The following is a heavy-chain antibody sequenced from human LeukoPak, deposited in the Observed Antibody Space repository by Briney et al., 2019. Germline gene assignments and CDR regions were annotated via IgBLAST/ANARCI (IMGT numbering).Heavy chain of an antibody. J-gene: IGHJ4*02. CDR1: GFTFSPYA. V-gene: IGHV3-48*02. CDR3: ARDLISGHYTFDY. CDR2: ISSTSSTI. D-gene: IGHD1-26*01. Sequence: PGGSLRLSCAASGFTFSPYAMNWVRQAPGKGLEWVSYISSTSSTIYYADSVKGRFTVSRDNAKNSLYLQMNSLRDDDTAVYYCARDLISGHYTFDYWGQGTLVTVSS.